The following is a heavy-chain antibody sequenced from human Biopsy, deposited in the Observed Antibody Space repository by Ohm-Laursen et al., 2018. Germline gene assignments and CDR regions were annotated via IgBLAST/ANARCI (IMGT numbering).Heavy chain of an antibody. D-gene: IGHD3-10*01. Sequence: SLRLSCAASGFAFSDYSINWVRQAPGKGLEWVSSISASSSYIYYADSVKGRFTVSRDNTKNTLYLQMNSLRAADTAIYFCATELLPPGVGGPWLDSWGQGTPVTVSS. J-gene: IGHJ5*01. CDR1: GFAFSDYS. V-gene: IGHV3-21*06. CDR3: ATELLPPGVGGPWLDS. CDR2: ISASSSYI.